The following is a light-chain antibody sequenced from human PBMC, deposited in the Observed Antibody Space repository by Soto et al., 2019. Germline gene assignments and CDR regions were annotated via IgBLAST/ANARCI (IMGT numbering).Light chain of an antibody. CDR3: QQYGSSPPWT. V-gene: IGKV3-20*01. CDR1: QSVSSY. J-gene: IGKJ1*01. Sequence: ELVLTQSPATLSLSPGERATLSCRASQSVSSYLAWYQQKPGQAPRLLIYGASSRATGIPDRFSGSGSGTDFTLTISRLEPEDFAVYYCQQYGSSPPWTFGQGTKVDIK. CDR2: GAS.